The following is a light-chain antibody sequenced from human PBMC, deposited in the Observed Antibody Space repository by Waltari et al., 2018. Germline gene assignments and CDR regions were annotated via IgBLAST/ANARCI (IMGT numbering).Light chain of an antibody. CDR3: GTWDASLTAWV. V-gene: IGLV1-51*01. CDR1: RSNIGDYY. Sequence: QSVLTQPPSISAAAGPTVTLPCSGTRSNIGDYYGSWYQQVPETAPKILIYDNFKRPSGVSDRFSGSKSGTSATLVITGLQTGDEADYFCGTWDASLTAWVFGGGTRLSVL. CDR2: DNF. J-gene: IGLJ3*02.